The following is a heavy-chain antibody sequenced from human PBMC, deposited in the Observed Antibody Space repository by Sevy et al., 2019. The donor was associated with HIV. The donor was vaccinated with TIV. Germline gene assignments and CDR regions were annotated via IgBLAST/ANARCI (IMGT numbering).Heavy chain of an antibody. CDR1: GGTFNNYA. CDR3: AKSISWYASFDS. D-gene: IGHD6-13*01. CDR2: IIPMFGSA. V-gene: IGHV1-69*13. J-gene: IGHJ4*02. Sequence: ASVKVSCKASGGTFNNYAVNWVRQAPGHGLEWMGGIIPMFGSANYVQKFQGRVTITADESTSTAYMEVSSLRSDYTAVYYCAKSISWYASFDSWGQGTLVTVSS.